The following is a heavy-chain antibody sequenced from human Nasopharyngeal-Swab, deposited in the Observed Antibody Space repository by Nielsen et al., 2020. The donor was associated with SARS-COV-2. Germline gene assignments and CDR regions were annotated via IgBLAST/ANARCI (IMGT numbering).Heavy chain of an antibody. CDR1: GFTFSSYD. CDR3: ARDLEYNWNEGYYFDY. CDR2: IGTAGDT. Sequence: GESLKISCAASGFTFSSYDMHWVRQATGKGLEWVSAIGTAGDTYYPGSVKGRFTISRDNAKNSLYLQMNSLRAEDTAVYYCARDLEYNWNEGYYFDYWGQGTLVTVSS. D-gene: IGHD1-1*01. V-gene: IGHV3-13*04. J-gene: IGHJ4*02.